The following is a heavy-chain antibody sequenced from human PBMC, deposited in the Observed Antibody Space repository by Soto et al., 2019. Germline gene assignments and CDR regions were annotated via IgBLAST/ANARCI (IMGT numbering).Heavy chain of an antibody. D-gene: IGHD6-13*01. V-gene: IGHV3-30*04. CDR1: GFTFSRYA. J-gene: IGHJ6*02. CDR2: ISFDGRNK. Sequence: QIVESGGGVVQPGGSLRLSCAASGFTFSRYAMHWVRQAPGKGLEWVAVISFDGRNKYYADSATGRFTISRDNSRTTLHLEMNSLRGDDTAVYSCTRADHVAAYHYYAMDVWGQGTTVTVSS. CDR3: TRADHVAAYHYYAMDV.